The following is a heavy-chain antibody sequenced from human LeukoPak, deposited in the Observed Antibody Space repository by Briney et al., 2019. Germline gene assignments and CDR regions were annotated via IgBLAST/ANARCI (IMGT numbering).Heavy chain of an antibody. CDR3: ARYSGYDEPFEY. V-gene: IGHV1-2*02. J-gene: IGHJ4*02. Sequence: ASVKVSCKASGYTSTGYYMHWVRQAPGQGLEWMGWINPNSGGTSYAQKFQGRVTMTRDTSVTTAYMELSRLRSDDTAVYYCARYSGYDEPFEYWGQGTLVTVPS. CDR1: GYTSTGYY. CDR2: INPNSGGT. D-gene: IGHD5-12*01.